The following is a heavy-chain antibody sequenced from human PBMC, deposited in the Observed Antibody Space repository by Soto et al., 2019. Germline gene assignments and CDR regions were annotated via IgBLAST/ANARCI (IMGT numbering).Heavy chain of an antibody. D-gene: IGHD3-10*01. CDR2: ISFDGANK. CDR3: ARDGYNRGGFDY. Sequence: QVQLVESGGGVVPPGGSLRVSCVASGFTFRSYNMHWVRQAPGEGLEWVAVISFDGANKFYADSVKGRFTISRDISRDTLYLQMSSLREEDTEIYYCARDGYNRGGFDYWGQGTLVTVSS. V-gene: IGHV3-30-3*01. J-gene: IGHJ4*02. CDR1: GFTFRSYN.